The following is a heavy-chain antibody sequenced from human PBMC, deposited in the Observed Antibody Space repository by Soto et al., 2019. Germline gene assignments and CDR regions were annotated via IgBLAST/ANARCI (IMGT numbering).Heavy chain of an antibody. CDR2: INPIGGST. Sequence: ASVKVSCKASGYTFTSYYMHWVRQAPGQGLEWMGIINPIGGSTSYAQKFQGSVTMTRDTSTSTVYMELSSLRFEDTAVYYCAREVAKYSYFDYWGQGTLVTVSS. J-gene: IGHJ4*02. D-gene: IGHD5-12*01. CDR3: AREVAKYSYFDY. V-gene: IGHV1-46*01. CDR1: GYTFTSYY.